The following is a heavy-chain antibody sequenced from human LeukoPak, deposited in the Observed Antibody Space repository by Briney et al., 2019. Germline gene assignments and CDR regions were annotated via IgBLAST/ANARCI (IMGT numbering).Heavy chain of an antibody. J-gene: IGHJ4*02. CDR1: GFTFSSYG. CDR2: ISYDGSNK. CDR3: AKGRATTTVTSAYFDY. Sequence: GRSLRLSCAASGFTFSSYGMHWVRQAPGKGLEWVAVISYDGSNKYYADSVKGRFIISRDNSKNTLYLQMNSLRAEDTAVYYCAKGRATTTVTSAYFDYWGQGTLVTVSS. D-gene: IGHD4-17*01. V-gene: IGHV3-30*18.